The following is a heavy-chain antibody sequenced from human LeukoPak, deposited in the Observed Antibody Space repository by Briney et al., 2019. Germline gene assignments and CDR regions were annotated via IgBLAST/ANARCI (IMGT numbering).Heavy chain of an antibody. CDR2: IRSKAYGGTT. Sequence: GGSLRLSCTASGFTFGDYAMSWFRQAPGKGLEWVGFIRSKAYGGTTEYAASVKGRFTISRDDSKSIAYLQMNSLKTEDTAVYYCTRDGPLTPPTIYYYYHYMNVWGKGTTVTVSS. CDR1: GFTFGDYA. CDR3: TRDGPLTPPTIYYYYHYMNV. D-gene: IGHD3-9*01. V-gene: IGHV3-49*03. J-gene: IGHJ6*03.